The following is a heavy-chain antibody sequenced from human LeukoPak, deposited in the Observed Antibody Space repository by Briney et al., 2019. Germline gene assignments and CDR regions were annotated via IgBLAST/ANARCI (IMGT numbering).Heavy chain of an antibody. CDR1: GYTFTSYD. CDR2: MNPNSGNT. CDR3: ARFIAVAGIIDY. Sequence: ASVKVSCKASGYTFTSYDINWVRQATGQGLEWMGWMNPNSGNTGYAQKFQGRVTMTRNTSISTAYMELSSLRSEDTAVYYCARFIAVAGIIDYWGQGTLVTVSS. V-gene: IGHV1-8*01. D-gene: IGHD6-19*01. J-gene: IGHJ4*02.